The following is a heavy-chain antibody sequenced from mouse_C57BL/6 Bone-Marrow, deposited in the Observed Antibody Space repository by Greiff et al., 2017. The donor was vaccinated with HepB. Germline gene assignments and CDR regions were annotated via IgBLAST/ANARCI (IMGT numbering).Heavy chain of an antibody. CDR3: ARDGYGSSPYYAMDY. V-gene: IGHV7-1*01. CDR2: SRNKANDYTT. D-gene: IGHD1-1*01. CDR1: GFTFSDFY. J-gene: IGHJ4*01. Sequence: EVKLVDSGGGLVQSGRSLRLSCATSGFTFSDFYMEWVRQAPGKGLEWIAASRNKANDYTTEYSASVKGRFIVSRDTSQSILYLQMNALRAEDTAIYYCARDGYGSSPYYAMDYWGQGTSVTVSS.